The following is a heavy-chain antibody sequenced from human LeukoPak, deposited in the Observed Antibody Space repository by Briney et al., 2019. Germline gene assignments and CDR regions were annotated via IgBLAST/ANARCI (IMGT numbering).Heavy chain of an antibody. V-gene: IGHV4-59*01. CDR3: ARRSWGSNFDY. Sequence: SETLSLTCSVSGGSLSNYYWTWIRRPPRKGLEWIGYIYSSGSANYNPSLKSRVNISIDTSENQFSLKLSSVTAADTAVYYCARRSWGSNFDYWGQGALVIVSS. D-gene: IGHD3-16*01. CDR1: GGSLSNYY. J-gene: IGHJ4*02. CDR2: IYSSGSA.